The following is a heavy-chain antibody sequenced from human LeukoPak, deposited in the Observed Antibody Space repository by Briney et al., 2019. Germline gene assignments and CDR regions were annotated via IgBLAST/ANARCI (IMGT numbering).Heavy chain of an antibody. Sequence: PSETLSLTCTVSGGSISSYYWSWIRQPPGKGLEWIGYIYYSGSTNYNPSLKSRVTISVDTSKNQFSLKLSSVTAADTAVYYCARDRRGYVSWEFDYWGPGTLVTVSS. V-gene: IGHV4-59*01. D-gene: IGHD5-12*01. CDR1: GGSISSYY. J-gene: IGHJ4*02. CDR3: ARDRRGYVSWEFDY. CDR2: IYYSGST.